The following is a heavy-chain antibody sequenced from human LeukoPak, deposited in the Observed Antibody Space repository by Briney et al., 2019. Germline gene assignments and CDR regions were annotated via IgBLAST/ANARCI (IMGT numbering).Heavy chain of an antibody. J-gene: IGHJ5*02. Sequence: PSETLSLTCTVSGGSISSSGYYWSWIRQPPGKGLEWIGYIYHSGSTYYNPSLKSRVTISVDRSKNQFSLKLSSVTAADTAVYYCARATFGWFDPWGQGTLVTVSS. V-gene: IGHV4-30-2*01. CDR2: IYHSGST. CDR1: GGSISSSGYY. D-gene: IGHD3-10*01. CDR3: ARATFGWFDP.